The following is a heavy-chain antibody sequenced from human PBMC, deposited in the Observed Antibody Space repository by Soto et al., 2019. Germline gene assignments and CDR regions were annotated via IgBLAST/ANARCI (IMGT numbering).Heavy chain of an antibody. D-gene: IGHD6-13*01. CDR3: AREPLAAAGQYYSNCMDV. Sequence: ASVKVSCKASGYTFTSYAMHWVRQAPGQRLEWMGWINAGNGNTKYSQKFQGRVTITRDTSASTAYMELSSLRSEDTAVYYCAREPLAAAGQYYSNCMDVWGQGTTVTVSS. V-gene: IGHV1-3*01. J-gene: IGHJ6*02. CDR1: GYTFTSYA. CDR2: INAGNGNT.